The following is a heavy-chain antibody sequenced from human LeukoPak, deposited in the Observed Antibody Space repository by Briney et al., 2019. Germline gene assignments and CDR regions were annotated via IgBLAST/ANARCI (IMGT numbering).Heavy chain of an antibody. D-gene: IGHD3-16*01. CDR1: GGTFSSYA. Sequence: ASVKVSCKASGGTFSSYAISWVRQAPGQGLEWMGGIIPIFGTANYAQKFQGRVTITADESTSTAYMELSSLRSEDTAVYYCASGDYYYYGMDVWGQGTTVTVSS. CDR3: ASGDYYYYGMDV. V-gene: IGHV1-69*13. CDR2: IIPIFGTA. J-gene: IGHJ6*02.